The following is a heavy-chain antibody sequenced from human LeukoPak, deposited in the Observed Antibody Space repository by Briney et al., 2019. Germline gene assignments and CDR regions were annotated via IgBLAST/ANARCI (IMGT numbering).Heavy chain of an antibody. Sequence: GGSLRLSCTASGFTFSSYAMSWVRQAPGKGLEWVSVISGSGGSTYYADSVRSRFTISRGNYKNTLYLQMNSLRADDTAVYYCAKKSSAWPVGYFQHWGQGTLVTVSS. J-gene: IGHJ1*01. CDR1: GFTFSSYA. D-gene: IGHD6-19*01. CDR3: AKKSSAWPVGYFQH. V-gene: IGHV3-23*01. CDR2: ISGSGGST.